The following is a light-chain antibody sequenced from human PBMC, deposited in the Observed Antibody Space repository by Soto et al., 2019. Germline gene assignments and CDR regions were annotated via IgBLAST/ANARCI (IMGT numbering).Light chain of an antibody. CDR3: GAWDSSLVAAV. J-gene: IGLJ7*01. CDR1: SSNIGANA. Sequence: QSVLTQPPSASGTPGQRVTISCSGSSSNIGANAVSWYKQLPGTAPKLLIYNNDQRPSGVPDRFSGSKSGTSASLAISGLQSEDEADYYCGAWDSSLVAAVFGGGTQLTVL. V-gene: IGLV1-44*01. CDR2: NND.